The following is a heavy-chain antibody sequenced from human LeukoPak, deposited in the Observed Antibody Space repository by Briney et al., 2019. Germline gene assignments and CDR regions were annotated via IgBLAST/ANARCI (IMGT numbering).Heavy chain of an antibody. D-gene: IGHD6-19*01. CDR3: AKMVPSIAVAGTDY. Sequence: GGSLRLSCAASGLTFSNYAMSWVRQAPGKGLERVAVISYEGSNKDYADSVKGRFTISRDNSKNTLYLQMNSLRAEDTAVYYCAKMVPSIAVAGTDYWGQGTLVTVSS. CDR1: GLTFSNYA. V-gene: IGHV3-30*18. CDR2: ISYEGSNK. J-gene: IGHJ4*02.